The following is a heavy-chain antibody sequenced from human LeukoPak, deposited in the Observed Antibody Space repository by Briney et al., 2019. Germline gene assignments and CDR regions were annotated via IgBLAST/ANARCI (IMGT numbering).Heavy chain of an antibody. J-gene: IGHJ4*02. CDR1: GFTFSSYW. V-gene: IGHV3-7*03. CDR2: IKQDGSEK. Sequence: GGSLRLSCAAAGFTFSSYWMSWVRQAPGKGLEWVATIKQDGSEKYYVDSVKGRFTISRDNSKSTLSLQMNSLRAEDTAIYYCATYRQVLLPFESWGQGTLVTVSS. CDR3: ATYRQVLLPFES. D-gene: IGHD2-8*02.